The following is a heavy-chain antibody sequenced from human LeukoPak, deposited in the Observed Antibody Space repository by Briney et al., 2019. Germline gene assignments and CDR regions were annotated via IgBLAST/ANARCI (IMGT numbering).Heavy chain of an antibody. CDR2: IHYVGST. D-gene: IGHD3-3*01. Sequence: SENLSLTCTVSGGSFSNYNYYWGWIRQSPGKGLEWIGSIHYVGSTYYNPSLKSRVTIYVDTSKNHFSLNLSSVTAADTAVYYCARQNNFDFWSGFFDYWGLGALVTVPS. CDR1: GGSFSNYNYY. J-gene: IGHJ4*02. V-gene: IGHV4-39*01. CDR3: ARQNNFDFWSGFFDY.